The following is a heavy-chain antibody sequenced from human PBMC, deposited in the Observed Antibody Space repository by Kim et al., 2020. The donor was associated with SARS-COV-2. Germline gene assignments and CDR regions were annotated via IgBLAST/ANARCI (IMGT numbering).Heavy chain of an antibody. Sequence: ASVKVSCKTSEYTFTGYYIHWVRQAPGQGLEWMGWINPNSGGTNYAQKFQGRVTMTRDTSISTAYMELSRLSSDDTAVYYCARDRGYNRNYGGNDAFDIWGQGTMVTVSA. CDR3: ARDRGYNRNYGGNDAFDI. CDR2: INPNSGGT. V-gene: IGHV1-2*02. D-gene: IGHD1-7*01. J-gene: IGHJ3*02. CDR1: EYTFTGYY.